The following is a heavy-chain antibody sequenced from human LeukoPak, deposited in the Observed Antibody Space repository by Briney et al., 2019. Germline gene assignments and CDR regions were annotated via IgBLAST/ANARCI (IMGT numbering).Heavy chain of an antibody. CDR2: FDPEDGET. CDR1: GYTLTELS. CDR3: ATARWDRIINWFDP. J-gene: IGHJ5*02. Sequence: ASVKVSCKVSGYTLTELSMHWVRQAPGKGLEWMGGFDPEDGETIYAQKFQGRVTMTEDTSTDTAYMELSSLRSEDTAVYYCATARWDRIINWFDPWGQGTLVTVSS. V-gene: IGHV1-24*01. D-gene: IGHD1-14*01.